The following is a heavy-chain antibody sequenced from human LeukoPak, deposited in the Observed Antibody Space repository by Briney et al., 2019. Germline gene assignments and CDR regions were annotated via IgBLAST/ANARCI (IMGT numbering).Heavy chain of an antibody. CDR2: ICWNSGSI. J-gene: IGHJ4*02. D-gene: IGHD6-19*01. CDR3: AKDNRRHYTSGHSPDSLH. Sequence: GGSLRLSCAGSGFIFNNYAMHWVREPPGKGLECVSGICWNSGSIDYADSVKGRFTISRDNAKNSLYLQMNSLIVEDTAFYYCAKDNRRHYTSGHSPDSLHWGQGALVTVSS. CDR1: GFIFNNYA. V-gene: IGHV3-9*01.